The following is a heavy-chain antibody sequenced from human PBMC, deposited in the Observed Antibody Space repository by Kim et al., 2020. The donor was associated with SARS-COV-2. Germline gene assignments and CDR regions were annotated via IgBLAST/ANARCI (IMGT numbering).Heavy chain of an antibody. V-gene: IGHV4-30-2*05. CDR3: AGVTVVVPAAIGGWFDP. J-gene: IGHJ5*02. D-gene: IGHD2-2*02. Sequence: LKSRVTISVNTSKNQFSLRLSSVTAADTAVYYCAGVTVVVPAAIGGWFDPWGQGTLVTVSS.